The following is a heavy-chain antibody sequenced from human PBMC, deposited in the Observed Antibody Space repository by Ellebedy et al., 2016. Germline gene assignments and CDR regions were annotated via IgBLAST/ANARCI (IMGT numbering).Heavy chain of an antibody. CDR1: GGSISSYY. CDR3: AREELGYCSGGTCPYYFDN. D-gene: IGHD2-15*01. Sequence: SETLSLXCSVSGGSISSYYWSWIRQSAEKGLEWIGRTHSSGDTNYNPSLKSRITLSVDTSKNQFSLKVSSVTAADTALYYCAREELGYCSGGTCPYYFDNWGQGTLVTVSS. J-gene: IGHJ4*02. CDR2: THSSGDT. V-gene: IGHV4-4*07.